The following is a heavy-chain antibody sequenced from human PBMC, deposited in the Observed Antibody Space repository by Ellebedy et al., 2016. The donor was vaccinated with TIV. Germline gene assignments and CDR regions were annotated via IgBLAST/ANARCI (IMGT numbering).Heavy chain of an antibody. V-gene: IGHV4-31*03. CDR1: GDSISSGGYY. J-gene: IGHJ3*02. Sequence: SETLSLTCTVSGDSISSGGYYWGWIRQHPGKGLEYIGYIYYSGRTAYNPSLTSRVTISVDTSKNQFSLKLSSVTAADTAVYYCARDFHDYGIDAFDIWGQGTMVTVSS. D-gene: IGHD4-17*01. CDR3: ARDFHDYGIDAFDI. CDR2: IYYSGRT.